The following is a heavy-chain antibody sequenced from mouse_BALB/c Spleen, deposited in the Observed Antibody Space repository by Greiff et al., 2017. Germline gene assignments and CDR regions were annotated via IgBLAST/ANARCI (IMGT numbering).Heavy chain of an antibody. CDR3: LPGSGYFDY. CDR1: GYTFTSYW. Sequence: QVQLKQSGAELVKPGASVKLSCKASGYTFTSYWMHWVKQRPGQGLEWIGEINPSNGRTNYNEKFKSKATLTVDKSSSTAYMQLSSLTSEDSAVYYCLPGSGYFDYWGQGTTLTVSS. CDR2: INPSNGRT. V-gene: IGHV1S81*02. J-gene: IGHJ2*01.